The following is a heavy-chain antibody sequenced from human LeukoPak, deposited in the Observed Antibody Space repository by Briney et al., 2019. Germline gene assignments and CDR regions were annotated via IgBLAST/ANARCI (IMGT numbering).Heavy chain of an antibody. Sequence: PSQTLSLTCIVSGGSIGGADYSISSGGYYWSWVRQPPGKGLEWIGHIFHRGSTYYNPSLKSRVTIAVDRPKNQVSLKLMSMTAADTAVYYCARIHFQFYYMDVWGKGTTVTVSS. CDR2: IFHRGST. V-gene: IGHV4-30-2*01. J-gene: IGHJ6*03. CDR3: ARIHFQFYYMDV. D-gene: IGHD2/OR15-2a*01. CDR1: GGSIGGADYSISSGGYY.